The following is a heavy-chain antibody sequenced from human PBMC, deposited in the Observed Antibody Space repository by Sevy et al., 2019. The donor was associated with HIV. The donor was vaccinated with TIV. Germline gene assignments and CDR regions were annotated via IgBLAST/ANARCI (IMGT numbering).Heavy chain of an antibody. V-gene: IGHV4-38-2*01. CDR2: VFHSGST. Sequence: SETLSLTCAVSGYSITSGYLWGWIRQPPGKGLEWIGSVFHSGSTYYNPSLNSRVIISVDTSKNQFSLKLNSVTAADTAVYYCARHSHGSGTYYVPFDSWGQGTLVTVSS. CDR3: ARHSHGSGTYYVPFDS. D-gene: IGHD3-10*01. J-gene: IGHJ4*02. CDR1: GYSITSGYL.